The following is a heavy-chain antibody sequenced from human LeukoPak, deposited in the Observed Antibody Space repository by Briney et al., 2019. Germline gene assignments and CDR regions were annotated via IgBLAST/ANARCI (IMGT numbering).Heavy chain of an antibody. Sequence: SETLSLTCTVSGGSFSSGSYYWSWIRQPPGKGLEWIGYIYYSGSTNYNPSLKSRVTISVDTSKNQFSLKLSSVTAADTAVYYCARDQFWGQGTMVTVSS. J-gene: IGHJ3*01. V-gene: IGHV4-61*01. CDR2: IYYSGST. CDR3: ARDQF. CDR1: GGSFSSGSYY.